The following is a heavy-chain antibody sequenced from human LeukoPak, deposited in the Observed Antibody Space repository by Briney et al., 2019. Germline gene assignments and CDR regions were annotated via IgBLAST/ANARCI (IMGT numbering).Heavy chain of an antibody. CDR1: GFSFSNYA. Sequence: PGGSLRLSCAASGFSFSNYAMGWVRQAPGKGLEWVSIISGSGGSTYYADSVKGRFTISRDNSKNTLYLQMNSLRAEDTAVYYCAKDLEYCIDGNCYVVSVAFDIWGQGTMVTVSS. V-gene: IGHV3-23*01. J-gene: IGHJ3*02. D-gene: IGHD2-15*01. CDR3: AKDLEYCIDGNCYVVSVAFDI. CDR2: ISGSGGST.